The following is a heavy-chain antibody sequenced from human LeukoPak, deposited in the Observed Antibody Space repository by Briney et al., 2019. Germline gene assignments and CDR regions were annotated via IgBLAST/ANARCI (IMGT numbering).Heavy chain of an antibody. CDR1: GFTFSSYS. Sequence: PGGSLRLSCAASGFTFSSYSMNWVRQAPGKGLEWVSSISSSSSYIYYADSVKGRFTIPRDNAKNSLYLHMNSLRAEDTAVYYCAREKVDGSGWYVDIDYWGQGTLVTVSS. CDR3: AREKVDGSGWYVDIDY. D-gene: IGHD6-19*01. J-gene: IGHJ4*02. CDR2: ISSSSSYI. V-gene: IGHV3-21*01.